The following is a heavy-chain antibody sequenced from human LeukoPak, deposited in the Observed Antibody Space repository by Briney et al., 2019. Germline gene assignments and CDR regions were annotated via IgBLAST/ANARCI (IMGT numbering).Heavy chain of an antibody. D-gene: IGHD3-22*01. CDR1: GFTFSSYS. V-gene: IGHV3-21*01. J-gene: IGHJ5*02. Sequence: GGSLRLSCAASGFTFSSYSMNWVGQAPGKGLEWVSSISSSSSYIYYADSVKGRFTISRNNAKNPLDLPMNSLRAEDTAVYFCSRDSDSSAFDPWGQGTLVTVAS. CDR3: SRDSDSSAFDP. CDR2: ISSSSSYI.